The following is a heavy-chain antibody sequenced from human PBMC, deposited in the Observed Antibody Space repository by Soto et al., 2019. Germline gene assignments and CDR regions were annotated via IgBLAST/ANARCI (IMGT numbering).Heavy chain of an antibody. CDR3: ARDDYSNYRDYYGMDV. J-gene: IGHJ6*02. CDR2: ISSSGSTI. CDR1: GFTFSSYE. D-gene: IGHD4-4*01. Sequence: PGGSLRLSCAASGFTFSSYEMNWVRQAPGKGLEWVSYISSSGSTIYYADSVKGRFTISRDNAENSLYLQMNSLRAEDTAVYYCARDDYSNYRDYYGMDVWGQGTTVTVSS. V-gene: IGHV3-48*03.